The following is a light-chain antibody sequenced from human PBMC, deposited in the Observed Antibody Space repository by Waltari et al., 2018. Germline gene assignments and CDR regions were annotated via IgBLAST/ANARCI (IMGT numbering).Light chain of an antibody. CDR3: SSYAGSNTVI. Sequence: QSALTQPPSASGSPGQSVTISCTGTSNDVGGYNYLSWYQQHPDKAPKLIIYEVKTRPSGVPDRFSGSKSDNTASLTVSGLQAGDEADYYCSSYAGSNTVIFGGGTKLTVL. CDR1: SNDVGGYNY. J-gene: IGLJ2*01. CDR2: EVK. V-gene: IGLV2-8*01.